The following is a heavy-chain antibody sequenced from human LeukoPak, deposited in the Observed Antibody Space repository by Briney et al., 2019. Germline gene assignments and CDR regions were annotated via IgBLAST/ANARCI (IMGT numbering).Heavy chain of an antibody. Sequence: ASVTVSCKASGYTLTGYYMHWVRQAPGQGLEWMGWINPNSGGTNYAQKFQGRLIMTRDTSISTVYMELSRLRSDDTAVYYCARDLRYCSSTSCYRGGLDYWGQGTLVTVSS. D-gene: IGHD2-2*01. CDR2: INPNSGGT. CDR1: GYTLTGYY. V-gene: IGHV1-2*02. CDR3: ARDLRYCSSTSCYRGGLDY. J-gene: IGHJ4*02.